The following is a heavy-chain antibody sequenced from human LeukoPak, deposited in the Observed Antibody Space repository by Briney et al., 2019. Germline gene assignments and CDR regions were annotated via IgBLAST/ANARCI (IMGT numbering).Heavy chain of an antibody. Sequence: PGGSLRLSCEGSGFTFSSAWLHWVRQAPGKGLEWVGRIRSNLFLGATDFAAPVKGRFTMSRDDSKNTMFLLMDSLKTEDTAMYYCATDWGSGNNYLRALDVWGQGTVVVVSS. J-gene: IGHJ3*01. CDR3: ATDWGSGNNYLRALDV. D-gene: IGHD3-16*01. V-gene: IGHV3-15*01. CDR1: GFTFSSAW. CDR2: IRSNLFLGAT.